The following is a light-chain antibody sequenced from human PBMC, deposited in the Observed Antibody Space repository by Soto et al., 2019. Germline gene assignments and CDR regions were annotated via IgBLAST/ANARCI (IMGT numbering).Light chain of an antibody. CDR1: SSDVGGYNY. V-gene: IGLV2-8*01. CDR3: SSYAGSNNFVV. J-gene: IGLJ2*01. CDR2: EVT. Sequence: QSALTQPPSASGSLGQSVTFSCTGTSSDVGGYNYVSWYQQYPGKAPKLMIYEVTKRPSGVPDRFSGSKSGNTASLTVSGLQADDEADYYCSSYAGSNNFVVFGGGTKLTVL.